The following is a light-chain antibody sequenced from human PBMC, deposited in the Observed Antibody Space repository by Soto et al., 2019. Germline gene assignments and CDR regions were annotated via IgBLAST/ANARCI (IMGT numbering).Light chain of an antibody. CDR2: GAS. V-gene: IGKV3-15*01. Sequence: EILMTQSPATLSVSPGESATLSCGASQSVSTSLAWYQQKPGQAPRLLIYGASTRATDIPARFSGSGSGTEFTLTISSLKSEDFAVYYCQQYHHWHPITFGQGTRLEIK. J-gene: IGKJ5*01. CDR1: QSVSTS. CDR3: QQYHHWHPIT.